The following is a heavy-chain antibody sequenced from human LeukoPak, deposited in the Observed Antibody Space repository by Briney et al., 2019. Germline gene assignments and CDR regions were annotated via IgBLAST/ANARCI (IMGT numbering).Heavy chain of an antibody. D-gene: IGHD6-6*01. CDR2: IYYSGST. CDR1: GGSISSGGYY. V-gene: IGHV4-31*03. J-gene: IGHJ4*02. CDR3: ARHFAYSSSSYFDY. Sequence: SETLSLTCTVSGGSISSGGYYWSWIRQHPGKGLEWIGYIYYSGSTYYNPSLKSRVTMFEDKSKNQFSLRLYSVTVADTAVYYCARHFAYSSSSYFDYWGQGSLVTVSS.